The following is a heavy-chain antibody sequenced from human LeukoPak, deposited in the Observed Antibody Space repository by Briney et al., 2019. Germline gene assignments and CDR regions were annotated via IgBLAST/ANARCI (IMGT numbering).Heavy chain of an antibody. V-gene: IGHV1-18*04. CDR3: AREGEYDGSGSYYPYYYGMDV. CDR1: GYTFTSYG. D-gene: IGHD3-10*01. CDR2: ISACNGST. Sequence: ASVTVSCKAPGYTFTSYGSSWVRQPPGQGLEWMGWISACNGSTNYAQKLQGRVTMTTDTSTSTAYMELRSLRSDDTAVYYCAREGEYDGSGSYYPYYYGMDVWGKGHTVTVSS. J-gene: IGHJ6*04.